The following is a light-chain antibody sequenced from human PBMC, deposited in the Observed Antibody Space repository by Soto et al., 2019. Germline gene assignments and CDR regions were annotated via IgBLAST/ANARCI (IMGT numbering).Light chain of an antibody. J-gene: IGKJ5*01. CDR3: QQLYTLPFT. CDR1: QDISTF. Sequence: DIQLTQSPSLLSASIGDRVTITCRASQDISTFLAWYQQKPGKAPKLLIYEASTLQSGVPSRFSGSGSGTEFTLTISGLLPEDFAAYHCQQLYTLPFTFGQGTRLEIK. CDR2: EAS. V-gene: IGKV1-9*01.